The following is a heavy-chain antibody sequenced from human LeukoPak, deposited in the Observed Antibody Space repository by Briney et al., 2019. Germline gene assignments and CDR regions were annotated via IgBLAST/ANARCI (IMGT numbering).Heavy chain of an antibody. Sequence: GGSLRLSCTASGFTFGDYAMSWIRQAPGKGLEWVGFIRSKAYGGTTEYAASVKGRFTISRDDSKSIAYLQMNSLKTEDTAVYYCTRKEATVTRMHHFDYWGQGTLVTVSS. CDR1: GFTFGDYA. V-gene: IGHV3-49*03. CDR2: IRSKAYGGTT. D-gene: IGHD4-11*01. CDR3: TRKEATVTRMHHFDY. J-gene: IGHJ4*02.